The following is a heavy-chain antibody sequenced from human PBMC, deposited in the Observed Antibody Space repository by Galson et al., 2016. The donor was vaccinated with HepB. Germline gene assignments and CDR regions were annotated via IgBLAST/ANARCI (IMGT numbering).Heavy chain of an antibody. CDR2: IYYSGRT. D-gene: IGHD5-12*01. CDR3: ARGYGGYDHYGMDV. Sequence: ETLSLTCGVYGGSLTGRYWSWIRQSPGKGLEWIGYIYYSGRTNYNPSLKSRVTISVDTSKNQFSLKLSSVTAADTAVYYCARGYGGYDHYGMDVWGQGTTVTVSS. V-gene: IGHV4-59*11. J-gene: IGHJ6*02. CDR1: GGSLTGRY.